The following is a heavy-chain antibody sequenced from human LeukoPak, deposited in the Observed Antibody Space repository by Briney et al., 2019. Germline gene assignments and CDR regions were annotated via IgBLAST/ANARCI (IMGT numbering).Heavy chain of an antibody. CDR2: INIDGSRA. CDR1: GFAFSIYW. V-gene: IGHV3-74*01. D-gene: IGHD3-22*01. CDR3: AREGDESSGYLNWFHH. Sequence: GGSLRLSCAASGFAFSIYWIHWVRQAPGKGLEWVSRINIDGSRARYADSVKGRFTISRDNAKNTLYLQMNSLRVEDTAVYYCAREGDESSGYLNWFHHWGQGTLVTVSS. J-gene: IGHJ5*02.